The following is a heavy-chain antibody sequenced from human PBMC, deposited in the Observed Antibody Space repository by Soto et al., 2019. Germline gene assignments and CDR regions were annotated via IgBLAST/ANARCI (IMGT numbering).Heavy chain of an antibody. D-gene: IGHD3-9*01. J-gene: IGHJ6*03. CDR3: ARFHHVILTGYWGRDYYYMDV. CDR1: GGSISSSSYY. CDR2: IYYSGST. Sequence: SETLSLTCTVSGGSISSSSYYWGWIRQPPGKGLEWIGSIYYSGSTYYNPSLKSRVTISVDTSKNQFSLKLSSVTAADTAVYYCARFHHVILTGYWGRDYYYMDVWGKGTRFTVSS. V-gene: IGHV4-39*01.